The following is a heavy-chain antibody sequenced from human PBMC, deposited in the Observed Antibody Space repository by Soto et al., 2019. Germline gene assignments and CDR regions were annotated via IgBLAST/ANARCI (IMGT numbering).Heavy chain of an antibody. V-gene: IGHV4-59*01. D-gene: IGHD3-10*01. J-gene: IGHJ5*02. CDR2: IYYSGST. CDR3: ARDPGSGSYYGWFDP. Sequence: QVQLQESGPGLVKPSETLSLTCTVSGGSISRYYWNWIRQPPGKGLEWIGYIYYSGSTNYNPSLKSRVTISVDTSKNQFSRKLSSVTAADTAVYYCARDPGSGSYYGWFDPWGQGTLVTVSS. CDR1: GGSISRYY.